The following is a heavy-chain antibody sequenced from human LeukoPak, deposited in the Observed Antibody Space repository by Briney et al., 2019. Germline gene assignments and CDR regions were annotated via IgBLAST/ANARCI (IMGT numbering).Heavy chain of an antibody. CDR1: GGSFSGHY. D-gene: IGHD1-26*01. CDR3: AREISGSYPGVYYYGLDV. J-gene: IGHJ6*02. V-gene: IGHV4-34*01. Sequence: SSETLSLTCAVYGGSFSGHYWSWIRQPPGKGLEWIGEINHSGSTNYNPSLKSRVTISVDTSKNQFSLKLSSVTAADTAVYYCAREISGSYPGVYYYGLDVWGQGTTVTVSS. CDR2: INHSGST.